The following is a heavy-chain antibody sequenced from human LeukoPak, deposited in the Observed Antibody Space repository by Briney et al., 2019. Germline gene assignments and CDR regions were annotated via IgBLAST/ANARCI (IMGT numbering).Heavy chain of an antibody. J-gene: IGHJ4*02. CDR2: ISSSSSTI. CDR3: ARSSGNYGYVFDY. V-gene: IGHV3-48*04. Sequence: PGGSLRLSCAASGFTFSSYSMNWVRQAPGKGLEWVSYISSSSSTIYYADSVKGRFTISRDNAKNSLYLQMNSLRAEDTAVYYCARSSGNYGYVFDYWGQGTLVTVSS. D-gene: IGHD1-26*01. CDR1: GFTFSSYS.